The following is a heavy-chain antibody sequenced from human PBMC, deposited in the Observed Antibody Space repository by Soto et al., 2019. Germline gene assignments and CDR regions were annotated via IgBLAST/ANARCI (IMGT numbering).Heavy chain of an antibody. V-gene: IGHV3-64*01. CDR2: ISSNGRST. CDR1: GFTFSSYS. J-gene: IGHJ3*02. CDR3: AIEMCIAAAGAHGAFDI. Sequence: GGSLRLSCAASGFTFSSYSMHWVRQAPGKGLECVSAISSNGRSTYYGNSVKGRFTISRDNTKNTLYLQMGSLRAEDQAVYYCAIEMCIAAAGAHGAFDIWGQGTMVTVSS. D-gene: IGHD6-13*01.